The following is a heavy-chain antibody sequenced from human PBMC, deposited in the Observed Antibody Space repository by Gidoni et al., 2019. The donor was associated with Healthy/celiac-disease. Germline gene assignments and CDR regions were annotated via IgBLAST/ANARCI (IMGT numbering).Heavy chain of an antibody. V-gene: IGHV3-23*01. Sequence: EVQLLESGGGLVQPGGSLRLSCAASGFTFSSYAMSWVRQAPGTGLEWVSAISVSGGSTYYADSVKGRFTISRDNSKNTLYLQMNSLRAEDTAVYYCAKDRDRPGRITMVRGVIIKGYYFDYWGQGTLVTVSS. J-gene: IGHJ4*02. CDR1: GFTFSSYA. CDR3: AKDRDRPGRITMVRGVIIKGYYFDY. D-gene: IGHD3-10*01. CDR2: ISVSGGST.